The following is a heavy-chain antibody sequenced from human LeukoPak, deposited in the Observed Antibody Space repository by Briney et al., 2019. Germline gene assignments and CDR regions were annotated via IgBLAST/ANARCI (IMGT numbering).Heavy chain of an antibody. CDR1: GGSISSYY. D-gene: IGHD3-10*01. V-gene: IGHV4-59*06. CDR3: ARDRAVSGAWDY. Sequence: SETLSLTCTVSGGSISSYYWSWIRQHPGKGLEWIGYIYYSGSTYYNPSLKSRVTISVDTSKNQFSLKLSSVTAADTAVYYCARDRAVSGAWDYWGQGTLVTVSS. J-gene: IGHJ4*02. CDR2: IYYSGST.